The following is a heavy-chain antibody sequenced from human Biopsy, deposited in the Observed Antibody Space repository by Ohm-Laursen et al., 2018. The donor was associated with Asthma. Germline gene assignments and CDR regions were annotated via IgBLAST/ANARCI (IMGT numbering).Heavy chain of an antibody. Sequence: SLRLSCAATGFTFSNYGMHWVRQAPGKGLDWVAVISFVGSNKNYTDSVKGRFTISRDNSRNTLHLQMNSLRAEDTAVYYCAKDVFPGWELRRGPDYWGQGTLVTVSS. CDR1: GFTFSNYG. J-gene: IGHJ4*02. CDR3: AKDVFPGWELRRGPDY. D-gene: IGHD1-26*01. CDR2: ISFVGSNK. V-gene: IGHV3-30*18.